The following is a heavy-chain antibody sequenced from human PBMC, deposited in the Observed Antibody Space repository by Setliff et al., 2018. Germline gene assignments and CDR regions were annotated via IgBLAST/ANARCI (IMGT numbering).Heavy chain of an antibody. V-gene: IGHV3-48*03. D-gene: IGHD6-13*01. CDR3: ARCSSWHSHYPHFNY. Sequence: GGSLRLSCVASTFTFSKYAITWVRQAPGKGLEWVSKTHRDGITVYSDSVKGRFTISRDFTTNSLHLQMTSLRAEDTAVYYCARCSSWHSHYPHFNYWGQGTLVTVPQ. CDR1: TFTFSKYA. CDR2: THRDGITV. J-gene: IGHJ4*02.